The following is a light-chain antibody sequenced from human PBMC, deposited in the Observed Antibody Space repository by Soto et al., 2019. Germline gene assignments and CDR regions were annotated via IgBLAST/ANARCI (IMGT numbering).Light chain of an antibody. CDR1: QSVNSNY. V-gene: IGKV3-20*01. J-gene: IGKJ1*01. CDR3: QQYDNSPRT. CDR2: GAS. Sequence: EIVLTQSPGTLSLSPGERATLSCRASQSVNSNYLAWYQQKPGQSPRLLMYGASGRATGIPDRFSGSGSGTDFTLSISRLEPEYFAVYYCQQYDNSPRTCGRGTKVEIK.